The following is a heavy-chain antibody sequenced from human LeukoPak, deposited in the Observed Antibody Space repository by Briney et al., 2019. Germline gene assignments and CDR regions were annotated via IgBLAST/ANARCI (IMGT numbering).Heavy chain of an antibody. CDR3: ARDKYGDYGLDY. Sequence: GGSLRLSCAASGFTFSSYTMNWVRQAPGKGLEWVSSISSSSTYIYYADSVKGRFSISRDYARNSLSLQMNSLRAEDTAVYYCARDKYGDYGLDYWGPGTLVTVSS. V-gene: IGHV3-21*01. CDR2: ISSSSTYI. D-gene: IGHD4-17*01. J-gene: IGHJ4*02. CDR1: GFTFSSYT.